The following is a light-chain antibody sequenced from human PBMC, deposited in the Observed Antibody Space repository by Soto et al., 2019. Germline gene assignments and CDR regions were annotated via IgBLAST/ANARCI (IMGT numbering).Light chain of an antibody. CDR1: SSNIGAGYD. CDR2: GNS. CDR3: QSYDSSLSQGV. J-gene: IGLJ1*01. Sequence: QSVLTKPPSVSGAPGQRVTISCTGSSSNIGAGYDVHWYQQLPGTAPKLLIYGNSNRPSGVPDRFSGSKSGTSASLAITGLQAEDEADYYCQSYDSSLSQGVFGTGTKVTVL. V-gene: IGLV1-40*01.